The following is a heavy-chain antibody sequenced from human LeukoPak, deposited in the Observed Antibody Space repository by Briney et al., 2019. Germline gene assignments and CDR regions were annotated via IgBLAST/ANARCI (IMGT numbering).Heavy chain of an antibody. D-gene: IGHD3-3*01. Sequence: GGSLRLSCTASGFTFGDYAMSWVRQAPGKGLEWVGFIRSKAYGGTTEYAASVKGRFTISRDDSKSIAYLQMNSLKTEDTAVYYCTRGPQYYDFWSGYFSWGQGTLVTVSS. CDR3: TRGPQYYDFWSGYFS. V-gene: IGHV3-49*04. CDR2: IRSKAYGGTT. CDR1: GFTFGDYA. J-gene: IGHJ5*02.